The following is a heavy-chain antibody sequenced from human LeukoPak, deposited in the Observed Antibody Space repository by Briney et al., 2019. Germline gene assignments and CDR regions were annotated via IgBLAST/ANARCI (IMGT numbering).Heavy chain of an antibody. CDR1: GFTFSSYS. CDR3: ATGTKWNDAFNI. D-gene: IGHD1-20*01. Sequence: GGSLRLSCAASGFTFSSYSMNWVRQAPGKGLEWVSSISSSSSYIYYADSVKGRFTISRDNAKNSLYLQMNSLRDEDTAVYYCATGTKWNDAFNIWGQGIMVTVSS. CDR2: ISSSSSYI. J-gene: IGHJ3*02. V-gene: IGHV3-21*01.